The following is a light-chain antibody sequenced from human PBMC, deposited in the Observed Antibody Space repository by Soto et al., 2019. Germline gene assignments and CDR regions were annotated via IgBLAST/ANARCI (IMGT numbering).Light chain of an antibody. Sequence: GYRVTITCRASQSMTSRLAWYQQKPGKAPKLLIYKASSLESEVPSRFSGSGSGTEFTLTISNLQPEDIATYYCQQYDNLTPTWTFGQGTKVDI. CDR1: QSMTSR. CDR2: KAS. V-gene: IGKV1-5*03. J-gene: IGKJ1*01. CDR3: QQYDNLTPTWT.